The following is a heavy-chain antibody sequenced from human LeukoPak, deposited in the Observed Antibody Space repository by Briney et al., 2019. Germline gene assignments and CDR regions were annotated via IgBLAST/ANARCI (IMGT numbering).Heavy chain of an antibody. CDR2: IKQDGSEK. V-gene: IGHV3-7*04. CDR1: GFTFSSYW. Sequence: GGSLRLSCAASGFTFSSYWMSWVRQAPGKGLEWVANIKQDGSEKYYVDSVKGRFTISRDNAKNSLYLQMNSLRAEDTAVYYCARGSYGSGFGSYYYYYMDVWGKGTTVTVSS. J-gene: IGHJ6*03. D-gene: IGHD3-10*01. CDR3: ARGSYGSGFGSYYYYYMDV.